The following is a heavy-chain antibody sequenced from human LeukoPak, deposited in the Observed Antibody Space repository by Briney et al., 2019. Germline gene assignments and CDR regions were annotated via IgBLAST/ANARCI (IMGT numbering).Heavy chain of an antibody. Sequence: SETLSLTCPVSGASITSFHWTWIRQPAGKGLEWIGLIYSSGSTIYNPSLQSRVAMSVDMTKNQLSLKLSSVTAADTAMYYCARNDGDYWGQGTLVTVSS. V-gene: IGHV4-4*07. CDR1: GASITSFH. CDR3: ARNDGDY. J-gene: IGHJ4*02. CDR2: IYSSGST.